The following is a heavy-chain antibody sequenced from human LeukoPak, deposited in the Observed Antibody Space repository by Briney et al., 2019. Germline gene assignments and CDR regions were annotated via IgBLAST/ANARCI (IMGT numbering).Heavy chain of an antibody. CDR3: ARQLWLQYFDY. J-gene: IGHJ4*02. CDR1: GGSIGSSTYY. Sequence: SETLSLTCSVSGGSIGSSTYYWGWIRQPPGKGLEWIGSIYYSGSTYYNPSLKSRVTISVDTSKNQFSLKLSSVTAADTAVFSCARQLWLQYFDYWGQGTLVAVSS. CDR2: IYYSGST. V-gene: IGHV4-39*01. D-gene: IGHD5-24*01.